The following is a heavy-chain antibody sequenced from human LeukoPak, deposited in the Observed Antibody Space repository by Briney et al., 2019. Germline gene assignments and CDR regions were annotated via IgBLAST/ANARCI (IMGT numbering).Heavy chain of an antibody. CDR2: ISAYNGNT. CDR1: GYTFTSYG. V-gene: IGHV1-18*01. Sequence: GASVKVSCKASGYTFTSYGISWVRQAPGQGLEWMGWISAYNGNTNYVQKLQGRVTMTTDTSTSTAYMELRSLRSDDTAVYYCARDYSAAPRYYYYYGMDVWGQGTTVTVSS. D-gene: IGHD6-13*01. J-gene: IGHJ6*02. CDR3: ARDYSAAPRYYYYYGMDV.